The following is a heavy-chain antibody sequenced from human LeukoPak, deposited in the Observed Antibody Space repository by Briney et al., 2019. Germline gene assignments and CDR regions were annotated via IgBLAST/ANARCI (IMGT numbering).Heavy chain of an antibody. D-gene: IGHD2-2*01. CDR2: IKPDGSEG. Sequence: PGGSLRLSCAASGFTVSTYYMSWVRQAPGKGLEWVANIKPDGSEGYYVDSVKGRFTISRDNAKNSLYLQMNSLRAEDTAVYYCARYRYCSSANCYGDYWGQGTLVTVSS. CDR3: ARYRYCSSANCYGDY. J-gene: IGHJ4*02. V-gene: IGHV3-7*03. CDR1: GFTVSTYY.